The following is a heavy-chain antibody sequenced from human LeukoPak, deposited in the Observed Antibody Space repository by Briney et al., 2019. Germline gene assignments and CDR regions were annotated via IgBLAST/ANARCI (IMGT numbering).Heavy chain of an antibody. CDR3: ARNGEDELPIDY. D-gene: IGHD4-17*01. V-gene: IGHV1-69*05. CDR1: GGTFSSYA. Sequence: ASVKVSRKASGGTFSSYAISWVRQAPGQGLEWMGRIIPIFGTANYAQKFQGRVTITTDESTSTAYMELSSLRSEDTAVYYCARNGEDELPIDYWGQGTLVTVSS. J-gene: IGHJ4*02. CDR2: IIPIFGTA.